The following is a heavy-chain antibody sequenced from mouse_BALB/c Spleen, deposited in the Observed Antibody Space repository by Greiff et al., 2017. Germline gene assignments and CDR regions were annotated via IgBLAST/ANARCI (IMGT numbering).Heavy chain of an antibody. V-gene: IGHV5-17*02. Sequence: EAHLVESGGGLVQPGGSRKLSCAASGFTFSSFGMHWVRQAPEKGLEWVAYISSGSSTIYYADTVKGRFTISRDNPKNTLFLQMTSLRSEDTAMYYCARWGGNYDYYAMDYWGQGTSVTVSS. CDR2: ISSGSSTI. D-gene: IGHD2-1*01. CDR3: ARWGGNYDYYAMDY. CDR1: GFTFSSFG. J-gene: IGHJ4*01.